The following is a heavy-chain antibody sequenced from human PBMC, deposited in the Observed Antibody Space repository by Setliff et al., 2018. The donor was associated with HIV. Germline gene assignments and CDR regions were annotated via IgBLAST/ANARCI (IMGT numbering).Heavy chain of an antibody. CDR2: IYQSGSI. V-gene: IGHV4-38-2*01. CDR1: GYSINSGFS. Sequence: SETLSLTCAASGYSINSGFSRAWIRQPPGQGPQWIGSIYQSGSIYYNPSLQSRVTISVDSSKNQFSLNLFSVTAADTAVYYCAAASSWDPLLDYWGQGTLVTVSS. D-gene: IGHD6-13*01. CDR3: AAASSWDPLLDY. J-gene: IGHJ4*02.